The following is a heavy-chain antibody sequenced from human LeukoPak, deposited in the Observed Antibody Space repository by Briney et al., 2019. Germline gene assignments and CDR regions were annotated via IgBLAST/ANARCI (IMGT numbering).Heavy chain of an antibody. CDR1: GFTVSSNY. CDR3: AKGSGGSCYYGMDV. V-gene: IGHV3-53*05. D-gene: IGHD2-15*01. CDR2: IYSGGST. Sequence: GGSLRLSCAASGFTVSSNYMSWVRQAPGKGLEWVSVIYSGGSTYYADSVKGRFTISRDNSKNTLYLQMNSLRAEDTALYYCAKGSGGSCYYGMDVWGQGTTVTVSS. J-gene: IGHJ6*02.